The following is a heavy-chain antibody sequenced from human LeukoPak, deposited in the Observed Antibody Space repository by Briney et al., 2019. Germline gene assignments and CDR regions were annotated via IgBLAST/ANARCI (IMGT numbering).Heavy chain of an antibody. CDR1: GYTFSGYY. Sequence: ASVKVSCKASGYTFSGYYVHWVRQAPGQGLEWMGWINPNSGGTYYAQKFQGRVTMTRDPSISTAYMDLSGLRSDDTAVYYCARNGMAANYYDSSGPWGQGTLVTVSS. CDR2: INPNSGGT. CDR3: ARNGMAANYYDSSGP. J-gene: IGHJ5*02. D-gene: IGHD3-22*01. V-gene: IGHV1-2*02.